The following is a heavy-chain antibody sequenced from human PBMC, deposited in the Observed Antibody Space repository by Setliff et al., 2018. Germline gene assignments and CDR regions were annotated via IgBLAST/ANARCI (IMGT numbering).Heavy chain of an antibody. D-gene: IGHD6-13*01. Sequence: SETLSLTCTVSGGSISSYYWSWIRQPPGKGLEWIGSIYYSGSTYYNPSLKSRVTISVDTSKNQFSLKLSSVTAADTAVFYCARQPYSTTYYYYYYYMDVWGKGTTVTVSS. V-gene: IGHV4-59*05. J-gene: IGHJ6*03. CDR2: IYYSGST. CDR1: GGSISSYY. CDR3: ARQPYSTTYYYYYYYMDV.